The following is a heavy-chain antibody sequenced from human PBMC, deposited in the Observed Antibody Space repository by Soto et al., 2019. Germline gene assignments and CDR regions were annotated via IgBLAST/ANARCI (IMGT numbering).Heavy chain of an antibody. CDR2: ISGSGGST. J-gene: IGHJ6*03. Sequence: EVQLLESGGGLVQPGGSLRLSCAASGFTFSSYAMSWVRQAPGKGLEWVSAISGSGGSTYYADSVKGRFTISRDNSKNKLDLQMNSLRAEDTAVYYCAKNGEQLVHNYYMDVWGKGTTVTVSS. V-gene: IGHV3-23*01. CDR3: AKNGEQLVHNYYMDV. CDR1: GFTFSSYA. D-gene: IGHD6-6*01.